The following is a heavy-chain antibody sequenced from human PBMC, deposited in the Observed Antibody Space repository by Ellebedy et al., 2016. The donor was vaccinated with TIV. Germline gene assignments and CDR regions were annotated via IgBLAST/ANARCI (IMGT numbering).Heavy chain of an antibody. CDR2: MNPNSGNT. D-gene: IGHD3-10*01. V-gene: IGHV1-8*01. J-gene: IGHJ3*02. Sequence: ASVKVSXXASGYTFTSYDINWVRQATGQGLEWMGWMNPNSGNTGYAQKFQGRVTMTRNTSISTAYMELSSLRSEDTAVYYCAKDAWFGDGDAFDIWGQGTMVTVSS. CDR1: GYTFTSYD. CDR3: AKDAWFGDGDAFDI.